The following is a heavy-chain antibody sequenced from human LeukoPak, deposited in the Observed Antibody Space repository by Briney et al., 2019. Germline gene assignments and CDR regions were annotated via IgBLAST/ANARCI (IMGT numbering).Heavy chain of an antibody. V-gene: IGHV4-34*01. D-gene: IGHD6-13*01. CDR1: GGSFSGYY. CDR2: INHSGST. CDR3: ARVGGSSSWYDY. J-gene: IGHJ4*02. Sequence: PSETLSLTCAVYGGSFSGYYWSWIRQPPGKGLEWIGEINHSGSTNYNPSLKSRVTISVDTSKNQFSLKLSSVTAADTAVYYCARVGGSSSWYDYWGQGTLVTVSS.